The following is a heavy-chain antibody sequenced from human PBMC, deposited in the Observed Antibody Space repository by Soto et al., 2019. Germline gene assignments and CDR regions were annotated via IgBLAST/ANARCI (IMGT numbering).Heavy chain of an antibody. V-gene: IGHV1-2*02. J-gene: IGHJ4*02. D-gene: IGHD1-1*01. Sequence: ASVKVSCKASGYTFSDYYIHWVRQAPGQGLEWMGWINPNSGGTKYAPKFQGGVTMTRDTSITTAYMELSRLRSGDTAVYYCAKEPTTAKPEGVDFWGQGTLVTVSS. CDR1: GYTFSDYY. CDR2: INPNSGGT. CDR3: AKEPTTAKPEGVDF.